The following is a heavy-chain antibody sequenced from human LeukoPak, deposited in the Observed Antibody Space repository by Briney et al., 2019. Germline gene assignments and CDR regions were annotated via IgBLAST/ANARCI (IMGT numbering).Heavy chain of an antibody. D-gene: IGHD1-14*01. J-gene: IGHJ4*02. CDR2: IYDSGTT. CDR1: GGSISVGGYY. CDR3: AREGDRRGFDY. Sequence: PSETLSLTYTVSGGSISVGGYYWSWIRQHPGKGLEWIGYIYDSGTTYYSPALQSRVTISVDKSDNKFSLKLRSLTAADTAVYYCAREGDRRGFDYWGQGTLVIVSS. V-gene: IGHV4-31*03.